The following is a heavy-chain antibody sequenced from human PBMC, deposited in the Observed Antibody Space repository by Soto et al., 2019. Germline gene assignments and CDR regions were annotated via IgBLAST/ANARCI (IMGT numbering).Heavy chain of an antibody. CDR3: AKDVLITMIVVVITAFDY. Sequence: PGGSLRLSCAASGFTFSSYALSWVRQAPGKVLEWVSAISGSGGSTYYADSVKGRFTISRDNSKNTLYLQMNSLRAEETAVYYCAKDVLITMIVVVITAFDYWGQGTLVTASS. CDR2: ISGSGGST. J-gene: IGHJ4*02. V-gene: IGHV3-23*01. CDR1: GFTFSSYA. D-gene: IGHD3-22*01.